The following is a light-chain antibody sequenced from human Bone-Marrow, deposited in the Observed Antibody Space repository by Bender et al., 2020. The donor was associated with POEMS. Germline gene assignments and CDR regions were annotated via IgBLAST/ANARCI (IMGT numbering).Light chain of an antibody. CDR1: SSDVGSYNL. CDR3: SSYAGNNNFV. Sequence: QSALTQPASVSGSPGQSITLSCSGTSSDVGSYNLVSWYQQHPGKAPKVIIYEGSKRPSGVSNRFSGSKSGNTASLTISGLQAEDEADYYCSSYAGNNNFVFGGGTKLTVL. J-gene: IGLJ2*01. V-gene: IGLV2-23*03. CDR2: EGS.